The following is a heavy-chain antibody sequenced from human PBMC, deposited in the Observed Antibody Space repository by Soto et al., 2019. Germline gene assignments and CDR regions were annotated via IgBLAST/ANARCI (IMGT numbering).Heavy chain of an antibody. J-gene: IGHJ6*03. CDR1: GFTFSGSA. Sequence: EVQLVESGGGLVQPGGSLKLSCAASGFTFSGSAMHWVRQASGKGLEWVGRIRSKANSYATAYAASVKGRFTISRDDSKNTAYLQMNSLKTEDTAVYYCTRRPYGDPTYYYHMDVWGKGTTVTVSS. CDR2: IRSKANSYAT. CDR3: TRRPYGDPTYYYHMDV. D-gene: IGHD4-17*01. V-gene: IGHV3-73*01.